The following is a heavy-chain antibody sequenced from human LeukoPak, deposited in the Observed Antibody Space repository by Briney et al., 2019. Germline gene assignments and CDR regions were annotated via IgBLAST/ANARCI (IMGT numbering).Heavy chain of an antibody. CDR3: ARVGNTGDAVIIPAAMGFDN. J-gene: IGHJ4*02. Sequence: PGGSLRLSCAASGFTFSSYAMSWVRQAPGKGLEWVSAISGSGVTTYYADSVKGRFAISRDNSKNTLYLQMNSLRAEDTAVYFCARVGNTGDAVIIPAAMGFDNWGQGTVVTVSS. CDR2: ISGSGVTT. D-gene: IGHD2-2*01. CDR1: GFTFSSYA. V-gene: IGHV3-23*01.